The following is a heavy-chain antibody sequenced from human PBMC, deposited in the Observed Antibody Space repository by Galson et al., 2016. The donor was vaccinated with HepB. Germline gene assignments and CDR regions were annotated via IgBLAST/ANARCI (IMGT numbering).Heavy chain of an antibody. V-gene: IGHV3-23*01. CDR3: AKGRLPGDSNVWSTFGYYGMDA. D-gene: IGHD3-22*01. Sequence: SLRLSCAASGFNFYNHGMSWVRQAPGKGLEWVSSISSSGGDTFYAASVKGRFTISRDNTKNTLFLQLNSLRGEDTAVYYCAKGRLPGDSNVWSTFGYYGMDAWGQGTTVTVSS. CDR2: ISSSGGDT. J-gene: IGHJ6*02. CDR1: GFNFYNHG.